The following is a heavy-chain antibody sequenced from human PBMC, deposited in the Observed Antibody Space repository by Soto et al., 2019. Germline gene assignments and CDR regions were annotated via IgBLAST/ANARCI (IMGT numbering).Heavy chain of an antibody. Sequence: ASVKVSCKVSGYTLTELSMHWVRRAPGEGLEWMGGFDPEDGETIYAQKFQGRVTMTEDTSTDTAYMELSSLRSEDTAVYYCATRALAAAGTSRYYYYGMDVWGQGTTVTVSS. V-gene: IGHV1-24*01. D-gene: IGHD6-13*01. J-gene: IGHJ6*02. CDR3: ATRALAAAGTSRYYYYGMDV. CDR2: FDPEDGET. CDR1: GYTLTELS.